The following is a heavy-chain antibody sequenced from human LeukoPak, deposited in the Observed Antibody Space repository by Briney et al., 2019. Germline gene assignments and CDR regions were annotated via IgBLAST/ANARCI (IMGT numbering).Heavy chain of an antibody. CDR1: GGSIRSTSYY. J-gene: IGHJ6*03. V-gene: IGHV4-39*07. CDR2: IYYTGST. CDR3: ARAWRDYFYYMNV. Sequence: SETLSLTCTVSGGSIRSTSYYWGWIRQPPGKGLEWIGSIYYTGSTGYSPSLKSRVTISVDTSKNQFSLKLSSVTAADTAVYCCARAWRDYFYYMNVWGKGTTVTVSS.